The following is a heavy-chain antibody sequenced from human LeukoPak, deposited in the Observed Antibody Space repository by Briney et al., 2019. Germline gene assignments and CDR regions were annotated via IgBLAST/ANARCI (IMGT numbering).Heavy chain of an antibody. CDR2: ISSSSSTI. Sequence: GGSLRLSCAASGFTFSSYSMNWVRQAPGKGLEWVSYISSSSSTIYYADSVKGRFTISRDNAKNSLYLQMNSLRTEDTALYYCAKDNGDYGGNPAQSYFDYWSQGTLVTVSS. CDR1: GFTFSSYS. J-gene: IGHJ4*02. V-gene: IGHV3-48*01. D-gene: IGHD4-23*01. CDR3: AKDNGDYGGNPAQSYFDY.